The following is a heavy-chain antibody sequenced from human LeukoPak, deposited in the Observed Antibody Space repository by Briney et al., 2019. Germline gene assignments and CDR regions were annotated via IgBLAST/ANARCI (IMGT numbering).Heavy chain of an antibody. CDR1: GFTFSSYW. Sequence: GGSLRLSCAVSGFTFSSYWMHWVRQAPGKGLVWVSRINSDGSSTRYADSVKGRFTISRDNAKNTLYLQMNSLRAEDTAVYYCARDLPSYGAFDIWGQGTMVTVSS. CDR3: ARDLPSYGAFDI. D-gene: IGHD3-10*01. CDR2: INSDGSST. J-gene: IGHJ3*02. V-gene: IGHV3-74*01.